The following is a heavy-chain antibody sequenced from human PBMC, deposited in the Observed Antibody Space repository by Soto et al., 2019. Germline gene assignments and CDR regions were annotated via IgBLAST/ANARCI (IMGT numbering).Heavy chain of an antibody. CDR1: GGSISSYY. D-gene: IGHD3-16*01. Sequence: SETLSLTCTVSGGSISSYYWSWIRQPPGKGLEWIGYIYYSGSTNYNPSLKSRVTISVDTSKNQFSLKLSSVTAADTAVYYCARSYDYIWEDVWGKGTTVTVSS. V-gene: IGHV4-59*01. J-gene: IGHJ6*04. CDR2: IYYSGST. CDR3: ARSYDYIWEDV.